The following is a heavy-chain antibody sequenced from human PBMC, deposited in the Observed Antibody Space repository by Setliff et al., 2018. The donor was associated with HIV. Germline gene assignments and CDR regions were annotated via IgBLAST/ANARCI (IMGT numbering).Heavy chain of an antibody. Sequence: SETLSLTCTVSGGSISSYYWTWIRQPPGEGLEWIGYVYYSGSTIYNPSLNSRVTISVDTSKNQFSLKLSSVTAVDTAVYYCARAYYYEGYYMDVWGQGTLVTVSS. D-gene: IGHD3-22*01. J-gene: IGHJ4*02. CDR1: GGSISSYY. V-gene: IGHV4-59*01. CDR2: VYYSGST. CDR3: ARAYYYEGYYMDV.